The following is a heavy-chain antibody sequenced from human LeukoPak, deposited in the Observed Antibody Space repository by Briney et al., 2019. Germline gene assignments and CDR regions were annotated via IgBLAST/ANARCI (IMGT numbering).Heavy chain of an antibody. Sequence: GGSLRLSCTASGFTFCDYAMSWVRQAPGKGLEWVGFIRSKAYGGTTEYAASVKGRFTISRDDSKSIAYLQMNSLKTEDTAVYYCTRSTTVTSNWFDPWGQGTLVTVSS. D-gene: IGHD4-17*01. CDR3: TRSTTVTSNWFDP. CDR2: IRSKAYGGTT. CDR1: GFTFCDYA. J-gene: IGHJ5*02. V-gene: IGHV3-49*04.